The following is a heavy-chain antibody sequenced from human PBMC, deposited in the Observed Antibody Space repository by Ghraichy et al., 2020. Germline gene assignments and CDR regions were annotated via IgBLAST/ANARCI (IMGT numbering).Heavy chain of an antibody. V-gene: IGHV3-7*01. Sequence: GALRLSCAASGFTFSSYWMSWVRQAPGKGLEWVANIKQDGSEKYYVDSVKGRFTISRDNAKNSLYLQMNSLRAEDTAVYYCARSMITFGGVIVRSDGWYFDLWGRGTLVTVSS. CDR1: GFTFSSYW. J-gene: IGHJ2*01. CDR3: ARSMITFGGVIVRSDGWYFDL. CDR2: IKQDGSEK. D-gene: IGHD3-16*02.